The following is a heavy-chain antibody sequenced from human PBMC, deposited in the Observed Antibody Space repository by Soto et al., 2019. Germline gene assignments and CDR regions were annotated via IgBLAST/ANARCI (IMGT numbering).Heavy chain of an antibody. Sequence: QVQLQESGPGLVKPSQTLSLTCTVSGGSISSGGYYWSWIRQHPGKGLEWIGYIYYSGSTYYNPSLESRVTISVDTSKNQFSLKLSSVTAADTAVYYCARVLSAADYYYGMDVWGQGTTVTVSS. CDR2: IYYSGST. CDR3: ARVLSAADYYYGMDV. V-gene: IGHV4-31*03. J-gene: IGHJ6*02. CDR1: GGSISSGGYY. D-gene: IGHD6-25*01.